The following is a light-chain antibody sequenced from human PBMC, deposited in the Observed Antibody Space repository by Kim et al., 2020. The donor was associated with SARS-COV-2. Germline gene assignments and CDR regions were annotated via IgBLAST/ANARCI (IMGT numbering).Light chain of an antibody. V-gene: IGKV3-20*01. J-gene: IGKJ3*01. CDR1: QSLSGSY. CDR3: QQYGSSRVT. CDR2: GAS. Sequence: SPRETATLACRASQSLSGSYLAWYQQKPAQAPRLLIYGASTRATGIPDRFSGSRAGTVFTLSISRLEPEDFAVYYCQQYGSSRVTFGPGTKVDIK.